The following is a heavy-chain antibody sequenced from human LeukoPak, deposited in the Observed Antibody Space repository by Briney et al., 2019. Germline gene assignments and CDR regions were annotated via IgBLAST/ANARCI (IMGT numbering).Heavy chain of an antibody. V-gene: IGHV1-69*05. CDR2: IIPIFGTA. Sequence: ASVKVSCKASGGTFSSYAISWVRQAPGQGLEWMGGIIPIFGTANYAQKFQGRVTITTDTSTSTAYMELRSLRSDDTAVYYCMDGDYWGQGTLVTVSS. CDR1: GGTFSSYA. CDR3: MDGDY. J-gene: IGHJ4*02. D-gene: IGHD3/OR15-3a*01.